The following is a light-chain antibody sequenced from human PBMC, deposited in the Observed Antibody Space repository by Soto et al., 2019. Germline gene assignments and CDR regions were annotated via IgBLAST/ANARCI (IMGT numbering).Light chain of an antibody. CDR2: DAS. Sequence: EKVMTQSPATLSVSPGERATLSCRASQSVRGNLAWYQQKPGQPPRLLIYDASTRATGIPSRFSGSGSGTEFTLTISSLESEDFAVYYCQQYDNWPRTFGQGTKVDIK. CDR3: QQYDNWPRT. V-gene: IGKV3-15*01. CDR1: QSVRGN. J-gene: IGKJ1*01.